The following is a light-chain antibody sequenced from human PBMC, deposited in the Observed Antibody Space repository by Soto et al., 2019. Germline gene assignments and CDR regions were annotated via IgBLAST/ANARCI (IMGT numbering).Light chain of an antibody. CDR3: HQYGSLPIT. V-gene: IGKV3-20*01. Sequence: EIGLTQSPGTLSLSPGERATLSCRASQSVNNNYLAWYQQKPGQAPRLLISVASDRATGISDRFSGSGSGTDFTLTISRLEPEDFAVYSCHQYGSLPITFGQGTRLEIK. J-gene: IGKJ5*01. CDR1: QSVNNNY. CDR2: VAS.